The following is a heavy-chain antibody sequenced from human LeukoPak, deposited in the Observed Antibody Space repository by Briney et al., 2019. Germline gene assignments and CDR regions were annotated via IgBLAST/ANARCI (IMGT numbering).Heavy chain of an antibody. V-gene: IGHV1-69*05. D-gene: IGHD3-22*01. Sequence: SSVKVSCKASGGTFSSYAISWVRQAPGQGLEWMGGIIPIFGTANYAQKFQGRVTITTDESTSTAYMELSSLRSEDTAVYYCARFLASRDYDSSGYYLDYWGQGTLVTVSS. J-gene: IGHJ4*02. CDR1: GGTFSSYA. CDR3: ARFLASRDYDSSGYYLDY. CDR2: IIPIFGTA.